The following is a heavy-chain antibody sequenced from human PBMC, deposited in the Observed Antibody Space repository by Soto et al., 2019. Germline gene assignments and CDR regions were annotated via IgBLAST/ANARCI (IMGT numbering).Heavy chain of an antibody. CDR2: IYYSGST. J-gene: IGHJ5*02. CDR1: GGSMSSYY. D-gene: IGHD3-3*01. Sequence: SETLSLTCTVSGGSMSSYYWTWIRQPPGKGLEWIGYIYYSGSTNHNPSLKSRVTISVDTSKNQFSLKLSSVTAADTVVYYCARVNDFWTGYYSTNWFDPWGQGTLVTVS. CDR3: ARVNDFWTGYYSTNWFDP. V-gene: IGHV4-59*01.